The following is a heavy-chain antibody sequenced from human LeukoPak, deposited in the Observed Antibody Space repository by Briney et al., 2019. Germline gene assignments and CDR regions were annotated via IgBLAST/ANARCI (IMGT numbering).Heavy chain of an antibody. CDR2: ISYDGSNK. D-gene: IGHD6-19*01. Sequence: PGGSLRLSCAASGFTFSIYAMHWVRPAPGKGLEWVAVISYDGSNKYYADSVKGRFTISRDNSKNTLYLQMNSLGAQDTAVYYCARPYSSGWTLPPFGYWGQGTLVTVSS. CDR1: GFTFSIYA. CDR3: ARPYSSGWTLPPFGY. V-gene: IGHV3-30*04. J-gene: IGHJ4*02.